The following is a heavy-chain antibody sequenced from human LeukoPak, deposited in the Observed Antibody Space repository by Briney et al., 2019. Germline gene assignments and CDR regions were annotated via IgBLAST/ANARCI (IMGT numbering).Heavy chain of an antibody. CDR3: AKAGLTMVRGVIYFDY. D-gene: IGHD3-10*01. CDR1: GFTFDDYA. V-gene: IGHV3-9*01. CDR2: ISWNSGSI. Sequence: GGSLRLSCAASGFTFDDYAMQWVRQAPGKGLEWVSGISWNSGSIGYADSVKGRFTSSRDNAKNSLYLQMNSLRAEDTALYYCAKAGLTMVRGVIYFDYWGQGTLVTVSS. J-gene: IGHJ4*02.